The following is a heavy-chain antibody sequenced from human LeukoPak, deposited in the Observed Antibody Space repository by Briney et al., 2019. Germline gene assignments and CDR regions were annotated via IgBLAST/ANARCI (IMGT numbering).Heavy chain of an antibody. CDR1: GFTFSNYW. D-gene: IGHD6-6*01. CDR3: ASGEQLVLFDY. J-gene: IGHJ4*02. V-gene: IGHV3-7*01. Sequence: GGSLRLSCVASGFTFSNYWMSWVRQAPGKGLEWVANIKRDGRDKNSVDSVKGRFTISRDNAKNSLYLQMNSLRAEDTAVYYCASGEQLVLFDYWGQGTLVTVSS. CDR2: IKRDGRDK.